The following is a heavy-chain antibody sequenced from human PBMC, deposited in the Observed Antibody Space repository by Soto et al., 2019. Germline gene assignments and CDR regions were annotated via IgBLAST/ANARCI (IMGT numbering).Heavy chain of an antibody. CDR1: GGSFSGYY. V-gene: IGHV4-34*01. CDR3: ARGLGYSSSPPGFHY. CDR2: INHSGST. D-gene: IGHD6-13*01. Sequence: NLSPTCAVYGGSFSGYYWSWIRQPPGKGLEWIGEINHSGSTNYNPSLKSRVTISLDTSKNQFSLKLSSVTAADTAVYYCARGLGYSSSPPGFHYWGQGTLVTVSS. J-gene: IGHJ4*02.